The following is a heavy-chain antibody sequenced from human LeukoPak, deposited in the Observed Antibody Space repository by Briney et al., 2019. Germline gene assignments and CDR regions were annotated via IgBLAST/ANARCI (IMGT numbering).Heavy chain of an antibody. D-gene: IGHD3-22*01. CDR3: ARVDLSWSDSSGYYRDWFGP. Sequence: ASVKVSCKASGYTFAKYALNWVRQAPGQGLEWMGWISAYNGNTNYAQKVQGRVTMTTDTSTTTAYMELRSLRSDDTAVYYCARVDLSWSDSSGYYRDWFGPWGQGTLVTVSS. CDR1: GYTFAKYA. CDR2: ISAYNGNT. V-gene: IGHV1-18*01. J-gene: IGHJ5*02.